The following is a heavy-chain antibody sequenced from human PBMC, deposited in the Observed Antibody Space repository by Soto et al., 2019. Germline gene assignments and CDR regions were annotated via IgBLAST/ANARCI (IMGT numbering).Heavy chain of an antibody. CDR2: ISATGGGT. J-gene: IGHJ4*02. Sequence: GGSLRLSCAASGFKFSNYAMSWVRQAPGKGLEWVSLISATGGGTYYADSVKGRFTISRDNSHNTLYLQVHSLTAEDTAVYYCAKDRRAGGNSAFYFDFWGQGAQVTV. CDR1: GFKFSNYA. D-gene: IGHD3-16*01. V-gene: IGHV3-23*01. CDR3: AKDRRAGGNSAFYFDF.